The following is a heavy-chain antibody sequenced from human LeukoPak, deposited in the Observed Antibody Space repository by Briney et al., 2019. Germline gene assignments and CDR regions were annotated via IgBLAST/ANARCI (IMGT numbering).Heavy chain of an antibody. Sequence: PGGSLRLSCAASGFTLRSYAMHWVRQAPGKGLEWVGRIKSKTDGGTTDYAAPVKGRFTISRDDSKNTLYLQMNSLKTEDTAVYYCTTDPTSYMTAAGGDYWGQGTLVTVSS. V-gene: IGHV3-15*01. J-gene: IGHJ4*02. D-gene: IGHD6-13*01. CDR2: IKSKTDGGTT. CDR3: TTDPTSYMTAAGGDY. CDR1: GFTLRSYA.